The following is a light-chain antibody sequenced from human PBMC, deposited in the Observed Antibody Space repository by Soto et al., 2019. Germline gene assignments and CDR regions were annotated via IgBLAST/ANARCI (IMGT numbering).Light chain of an antibody. V-gene: IGKV3-20*01. CDR1: QSVSSSY. CDR2: GAS. CDR3: QQYGSSPLLT. J-gene: IGKJ4*01. Sequence: EIVLTQSPGTLSLSPGERATLSCRASQSVSSSYLAWYQQKPGQAPRLLIYGASSRAPGIPDRFSGSGSGTDFTLPISSLEPEDVAVYYCQQYGSSPLLTFGGGTKVEIK.